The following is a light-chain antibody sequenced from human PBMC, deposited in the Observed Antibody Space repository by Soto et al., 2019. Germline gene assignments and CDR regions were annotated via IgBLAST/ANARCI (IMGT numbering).Light chain of an antibody. J-gene: IGKJ2*01. CDR3: QQYSSYST. V-gene: IGKV1-5*03. CDR1: QSISSW. Sequence: DIQMTQSPSTLSASVGDRVTITCRASQSISSWLAWYQQKPGKAPKFLIYQASNLESGVPSRFSGSGSGTECTLTISNLQPDYFATYYCQQYSSYSTCGQGTRLDIK. CDR2: QAS.